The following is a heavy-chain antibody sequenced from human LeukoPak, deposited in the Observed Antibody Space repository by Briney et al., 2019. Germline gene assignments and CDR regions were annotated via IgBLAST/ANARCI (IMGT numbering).Heavy chain of an antibody. J-gene: IGHJ4*02. V-gene: IGHV4-4*07. D-gene: IGHD6-13*01. CDR1: DGSISYYY. CDR3: ARVAGTRYFDY. Sequence: SETLSLTCTVSDGSISYYYWSWIRQPAGKGLEWIGRIYVGGSTNHSPSLKSRVSMSLDKSKNQLSLKLISVSAADTAVYYCARVAGTRYFDYWGQGTLVTVSS. CDR2: IYVGGST.